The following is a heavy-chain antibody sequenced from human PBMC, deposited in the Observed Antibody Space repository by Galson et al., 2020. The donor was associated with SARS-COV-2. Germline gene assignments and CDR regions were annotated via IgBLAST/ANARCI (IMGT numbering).Heavy chain of an antibody. CDR2: IIPIFGTA. CDR1: GGTFSSYA. CDR3: ARADPGVVVPAAIYYMDV. D-gene: IGHD2-2*02. J-gene: IGHJ6*03. V-gene: IGHV1-69*06. Sequence: SVKVSCKASGGTFSSYAISWVRQAPGQGLEWMGGIIPIFGTANYAQKFQGRVTITADKSTSTAYMELSSLRSEDTAVYYCARADPGVVVPAAIYYMDVWGKGTTVTVSS.